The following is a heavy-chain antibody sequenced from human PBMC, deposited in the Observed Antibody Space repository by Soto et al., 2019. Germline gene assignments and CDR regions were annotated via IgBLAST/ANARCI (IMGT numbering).Heavy chain of an antibody. CDR2: FYFSGST. D-gene: IGHD1-26*01. Sequence: PSETLSLTCTVSGGSISSYYWSWIRQPPGKGFELVWFFYFSGSTNFNPSLKSRVTILVDTSKNQFFLKLSFFTAADTAVFFFARLPGSYWSDYYYYGMDVWGQGTTVTVSS. CDR3: ARLPGSYWSDYYYYGMDV. V-gene: IGHV4-59*08. J-gene: IGHJ6*02. CDR1: GGSISSYY.